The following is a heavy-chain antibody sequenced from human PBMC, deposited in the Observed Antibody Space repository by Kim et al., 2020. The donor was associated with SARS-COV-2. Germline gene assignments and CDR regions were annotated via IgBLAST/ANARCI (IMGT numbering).Heavy chain of an antibody. CDR2: INHSGST. J-gene: IGHJ6*04. V-gene: IGHV4-34*01. CDR3: ARGPCSSTSCYYGMDV. Sequence: SENLSLTCAVYGGSFSGYYWSWIRQPPGKGLEWIGEINHSGSTNYNPSLKSRVTISVDTSKNQFSLKLSSVTAADTAVYYCARGPCSSTSCYYGMDVWGKGTTVTVSS. CDR1: GGSFSGYY. D-gene: IGHD2-2*01.